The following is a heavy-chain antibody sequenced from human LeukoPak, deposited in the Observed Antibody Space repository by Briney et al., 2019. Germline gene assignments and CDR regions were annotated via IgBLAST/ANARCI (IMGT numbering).Heavy chain of an antibody. D-gene: IGHD6-13*01. Sequence: GGSLRLSCAAAGFTVSSNYMSWVRQAPGKGLEWVSVIYSGGTTYYADSVKGRFTISRDNFKNTLYLQMRAEDTAVYYCARGGDSSREYYFDYWGQGTLVTVSS. CDR1: GFTVSSNY. CDR3: ARGGDSSREYYFDY. CDR2: IYSGGTT. V-gene: IGHV3-53*01. J-gene: IGHJ4*02.